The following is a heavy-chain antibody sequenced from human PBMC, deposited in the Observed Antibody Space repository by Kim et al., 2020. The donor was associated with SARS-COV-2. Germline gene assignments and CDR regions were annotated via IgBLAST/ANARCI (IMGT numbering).Heavy chain of an antibody. V-gene: IGHV1-3*01. D-gene: IGHD4-17*01. CDR2: INAGNGNT. CDR1: GYTFTSYA. CDR3: AREFYDYGEGGWFDP. Sequence: ASVKVSCKASGYTFTSYAMHWVRQAPGQRLEWMGWINAGNGNTKYSQKFQGRVTITRDTSASTAYMELSSLRSEDTAVYYCAREFYDYGEGGWFDPWGQGTLVTVSS. J-gene: IGHJ5*02.